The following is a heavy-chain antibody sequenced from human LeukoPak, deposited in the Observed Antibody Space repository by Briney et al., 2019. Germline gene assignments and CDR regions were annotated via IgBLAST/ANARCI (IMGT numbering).Heavy chain of an antibody. CDR2: IYYSGST. CDR1: GGSISSSSYY. V-gene: IGHV4-39*01. J-gene: IGHJ4*02. CDR3: ARQSPRGFSYGFYFDY. D-gene: IGHD5-18*01. Sequence: PSETLSLTCTVSGGSISSSSYYWGWIRQPPGKGLEWIGSIYYSGSTYYNPSLKSRITISVDTSKNQFSLKLSSVTAADTAVFYCARQSPRGFSYGFYFDYWGQGTLVTVSS.